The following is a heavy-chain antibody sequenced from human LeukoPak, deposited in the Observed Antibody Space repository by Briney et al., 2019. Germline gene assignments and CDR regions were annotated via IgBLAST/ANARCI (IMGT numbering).Heavy chain of an antibody. V-gene: IGHV4-38-2*02. D-gene: IGHD3-10*01. J-gene: IGHJ4*02. Sequence: SETLSLTCTVSGYSISSGYYWGWIRQPPGKGLEWIGSIYHSGSTYYNPSLKSRVTISVDTSKNQFSLKLSSVTAADTAVYYCAKTAKYYYGSETYYFFEYWGQGTLVTVSS. CDR3: AKTAKYYYGSETYYFFEY. CDR2: IYHSGST. CDR1: GYSISSGYY.